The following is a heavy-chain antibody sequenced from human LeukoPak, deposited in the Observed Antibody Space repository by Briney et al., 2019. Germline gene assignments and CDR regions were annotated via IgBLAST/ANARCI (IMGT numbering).Heavy chain of an antibody. D-gene: IGHD3-3*01. J-gene: IGHJ4*02. CDR1: GYRLSELS. Sequence: ASVKVSCKVSGYRLSELSMHWVRQAPGQGLGWMGWINPNSGGTNYAQKFQGRVTMTRDTSISTAYMELSRLRSDDTAVYYCARGTYDFWSGYYNDYWGQGTLVTVSS. V-gene: IGHV1-2*02. CDR3: ARGTYDFWSGYYNDY. CDR2: INPNSGGT.